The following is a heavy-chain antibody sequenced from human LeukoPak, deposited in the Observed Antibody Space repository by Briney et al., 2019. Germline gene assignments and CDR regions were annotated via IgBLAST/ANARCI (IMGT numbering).Heavy chain of an antibody. CDR1: GGSITSYH. D-gene: IGHD3-3*01. CDR3: VSGRWSGYYFDT. CDR2: INYSGTT. V-gene: IGHV4-59*01. J-gene: IGHJ4*02. Sequence: SETLSLTCTVSGGSITSYHWSWIRQSPGKGLEWIGYINYSGTTNYNASLKSRATMSVDTSTKQFSLRLISVTAADTAVYYCVSGRWSGYYFDTWGQGTRVTVSS.